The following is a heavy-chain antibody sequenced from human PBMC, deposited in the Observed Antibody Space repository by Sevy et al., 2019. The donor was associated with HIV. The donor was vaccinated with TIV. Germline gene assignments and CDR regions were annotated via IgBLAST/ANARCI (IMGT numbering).Heavy chain of an antibody. CDR2: IKSKTDGGTT. D-gene: IGHD6-19*01. V-gene: IGHV3-15*01. CDR3: TTEPDSSGWYGEYYYYYGMDV. J-gene: IGHJ6*02. Sequence: GESLKISCAASGFTFSNAWMSWVRQAPGKGLEWVGRIKSKTDGGTTDSAAPVKGRFTISRDDSKNTLYLQMNSLKTEDTAVYYCTTEPDSSGWYGEYYYYYGMDVWGQGTTVTVSS. CDR1: GFTFSNAW.